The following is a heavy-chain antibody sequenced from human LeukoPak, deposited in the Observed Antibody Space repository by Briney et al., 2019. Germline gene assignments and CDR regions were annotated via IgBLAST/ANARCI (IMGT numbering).Heavy chain of an antibody. D-gene: IGHD2-21*01. CDR3: APGSDNYYVS. J-gene: IGHJ4*02. V-gene: IGHV3-73*01. Sequence: VQPGGSLKLSCAASGFTFSGSSMHWVRQASGKGLEWVGRTTSSYATAYAASVKGRFTISRDVSGNTAYLQMNSLRTEDTAVYYCAPGSDNYYVSWGQGTLVTVSS. CDR1: GFTFSGSS. CDR2: TTSSYAT.